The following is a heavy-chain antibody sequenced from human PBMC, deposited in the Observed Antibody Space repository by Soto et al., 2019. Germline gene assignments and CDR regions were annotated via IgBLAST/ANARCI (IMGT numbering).Heavy chain of an antibody. J-gene: IGHJ5*02. V-gene: IGHV4-59*01. D-gene: IGHD5-12*01. Sequence: SETLSLTCTVSGGSISSYYWSWMRHPPGKGLEWIGYIYYSGSTNYNPSLKSRVTISVDTSKNQFSLKLSSVTAADTAVYYCARDGGTSGYDSGWFDPWGQGTLVTVSS. CDR3: ARDGGTSGYDSGWFDP. CDR2: IYYSGST. CDR1: GGSISSYY.